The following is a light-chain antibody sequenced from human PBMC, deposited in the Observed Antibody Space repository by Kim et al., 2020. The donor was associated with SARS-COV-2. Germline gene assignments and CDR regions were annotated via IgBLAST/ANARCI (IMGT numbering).Light chain of an antibody. J-gene: IGKJ5*01. Sequence: SPGERATRSCRASQSVSSNLAWYQQKPGQAPRLLIYGASTTATGIPARFSGSGSGTEFTLTISSLQSEDFAVYYCQQYNNWPPITFGQGTRLEIK. CDR1: QSVSSN. CDR2: GAS. CDR3: QQYNNWPPIT. V-gene: IGKV3-15*01.